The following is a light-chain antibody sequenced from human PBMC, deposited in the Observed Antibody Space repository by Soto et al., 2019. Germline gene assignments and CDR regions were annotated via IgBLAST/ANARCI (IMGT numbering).Light chain of an antibody. CDR1: SSDIGGYNY. V-gene: IGLV2-14*01. CDR3: SSYATSSTRV. J-gene: IGLJ3*02. Sequence: QSALTQPASVSGSPGQSITISCTGTSSDIGGYNYVSWYQQHPGKAPKLVIYDVSNRPSGASKRFSGSKSGNTASLTISGLQAEDEADYYCSSYATSSTRVFGGGTKLTVL. CDR2: DVS.